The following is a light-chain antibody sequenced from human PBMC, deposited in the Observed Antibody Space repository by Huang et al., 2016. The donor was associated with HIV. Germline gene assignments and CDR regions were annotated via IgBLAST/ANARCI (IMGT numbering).Light chain of an antibody. Sequence: DIQLTQSPSSLSASVGDRVTITCRATQNTNNYLNWYQQKPGKAPKLLIYAASNLEGGVPSRFSGSGSGTDFTLTISSLQPEDFATYYCQQSFNTPQTFGQGTKVEIK. CDR2: AAS. J-gene: IGKJ1*01. CDR1: QNTNNY. CDR3: QQSFNTPQT. V-gene: IGKV1-39*01.